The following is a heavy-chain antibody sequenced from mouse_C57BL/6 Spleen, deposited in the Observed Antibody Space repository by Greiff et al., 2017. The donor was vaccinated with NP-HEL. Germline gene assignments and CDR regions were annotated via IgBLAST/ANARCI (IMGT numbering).Heavy chain of an antibody. J-gene: IGHJ4*01. CDR3: AREGTTRNYAMDY. V-gene: IGHV1-81*01. D-gene: IGHD2-13*01. CDR1: GYTFTSYG. Sequence: QVQLKESGAELARPGASVKLSCKASGYTFTSYGISWVKQRTGQGLEWIGEIYPRSGNTYYNEKFKGKATLTADKSSSTAYMELRSLTSEDSAVYFCAREGTTRNYAMDYWGQGTSVTVSS. CDR2: IYPRSGNT.